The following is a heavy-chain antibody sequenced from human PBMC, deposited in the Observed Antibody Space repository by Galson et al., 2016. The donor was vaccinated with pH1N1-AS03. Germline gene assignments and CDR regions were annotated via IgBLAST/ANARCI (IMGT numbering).Heavy chain of an antibody. CDR3: TKGWDSES. CDR1: GFIFRSYG. J-gene: IGHJ4*02. CDR2: IRYDGNDR. V-gene: IGHV3-30*02. Sequence: SLRLSCAASGFIFRSYGMNWVRQAPGKGLEWVTFIRYDGNDRYYADSVKGRFTISRDNSKNTLYLQMNCLRPEGTAVYYCTKGWDSESWGQGILVTVSS. D-gene: IGHD3-16*01.